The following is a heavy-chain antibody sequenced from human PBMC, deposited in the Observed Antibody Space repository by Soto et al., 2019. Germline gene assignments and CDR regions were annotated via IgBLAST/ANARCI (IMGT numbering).Heavy chain of an antibody. CDR1: GGSFSGYY. Sequence: WETLSLTCAVYGGSFSGYYWSWIRQPPGKGLEWIGEINHSGSTNYNPSLKSRVTISVDTSKNQFSLKLSSVTAADTAVYYCARARGRNWNYPYYYYYGMDVWGQGTTVTVSS. J-gene: IGHJ6*02. D-gene: IGHD1-7*01. CDR3: ARARGRNWNYPYYYYYGMDV. V-gene: IGHV4-34*01. CDR2: INHSGST.